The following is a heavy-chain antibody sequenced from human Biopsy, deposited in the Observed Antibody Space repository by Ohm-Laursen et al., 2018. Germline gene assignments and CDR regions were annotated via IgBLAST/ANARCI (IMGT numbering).Heavy chain of an antibody. D-gene: IGHD3-3*01. J-gene: IGHJ3*01. V-gene: IGHV4-4*07. CDR1: GASMTGYF. Sequence: GTLSLTCTVSGASMTGYFWTWVRQPAGRGLEWIGHIYTIGDTTYNPSLESRVTMSLDTSKKQFSLKMTSLTAADTAVYFCAREDEGLLRALDLWGQGTMVTVSS. CDR3: AREDEGLLRALDL. CDR2: IYTIGDT.